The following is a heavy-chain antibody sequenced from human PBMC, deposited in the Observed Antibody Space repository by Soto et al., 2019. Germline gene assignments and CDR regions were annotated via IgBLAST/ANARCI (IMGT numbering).Heavy chain of an antibody. D-gene: IGHD6-6*01. Sequence: QVQLVQSGAEVKKPGASVKVSCKASGYTFTTYAIIWVRQAPGQGLEWMGRISTYNGNTKYAQKLQGRVTMTTDTSTSTAYMELTSLRSDDTAVYYCARDPQYSTSSQVFDSWGQGTLVTVSS. J-gene: IGHJ4*02. V-gene: IGHV1-18*01. CDR3: ARDPQYSTSSQVFDS. CDR2: ISTYNGNT. CDR1: GYTFTTYA.